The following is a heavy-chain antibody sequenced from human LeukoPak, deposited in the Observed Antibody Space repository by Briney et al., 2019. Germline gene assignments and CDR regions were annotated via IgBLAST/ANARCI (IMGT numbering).Heavy chain of an antibody. V-gene: IGHV3-23*01. CDR1: GFTFSSYA. Sequence: PGGSLRLSCADSGFTFSSYAMSWVRQAPGKGLEWVSAISSSGGSTYYADSVKGRFTISRDNSKNTLYLQMNSLRAEDTAVYYCAKLGVWWPPAGSGYWGQGTLVTVSS. J-gene: IGHJ4*02. D-gene: IGHD2-8*01. CDR3: AKLGVWWPPAGSGY. CDR2: ISSSGGST.